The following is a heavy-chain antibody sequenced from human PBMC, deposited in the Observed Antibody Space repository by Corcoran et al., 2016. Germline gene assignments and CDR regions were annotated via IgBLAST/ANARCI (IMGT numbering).Heavy chain of an antibody. D-gene: IGHD6-13*01. CDR2: ISWDGGST. J-gene: IGHJ6*02. CDR1: GFTFDDYA. Sequence: EVQLVESGGVVVQPGGSLRLSCAASGFTFDDYAMHWVRQAPGKGLEWVSLISWDGGSTYYADSVKGRFTISRDNSKNSLYLQMNRLRAEGTALDAGAKATGSWYGGVNYYYGMDVWGQGTTVTVSS. CDR3: AKATGSWYGGVNYYYGMDV. V-gene: IGHV3-43D*03.